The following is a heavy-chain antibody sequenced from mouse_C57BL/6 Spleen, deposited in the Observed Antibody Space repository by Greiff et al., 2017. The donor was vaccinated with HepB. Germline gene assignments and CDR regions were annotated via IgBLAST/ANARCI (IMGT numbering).Heavy chain of an antibody. CDR3: ASGLTTVVATEDY. CDR2: INPSTGGT. Sequence: VQLQQSGPELVKPGASVKISCKASGYSFTGYYMNWVKQSPEKSLEWIGEINPSTGGTTYNQKFKAKATLTVDKSSSTAYMQLKSLTSEDSAVYYCASGLTTVVATEDYWGQGTSVTVSS. J-gene: IGHJ4*01. CDR1: GYSFTGYY. D-gene: IGHD1-1*01. V-gene: IGHV1-42*01.